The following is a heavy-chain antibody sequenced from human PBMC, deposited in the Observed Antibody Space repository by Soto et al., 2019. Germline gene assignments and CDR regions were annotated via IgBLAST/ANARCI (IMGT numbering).Heavy chain of an antibody. V-gene: IGHV1-69*01. J-gene: IGHJ3*02. Sequence: QVQLVQSGAEVKKPGSSVKVSCKASGGTFSSYAISWVRQAPGQGLEWMGGIIPIFGTVNYAQKFQGRVTMTADESTSTAYMELSSLRSEDTDVYYCARSQIVAANFFYAFDIWGQGTMVTVSS. CDR1: GGTFSSYA. D-gene: IGHD5-12*01. CDR2: IIPIFGTV. CDR3: ARSQIVAANFFYAFDI.